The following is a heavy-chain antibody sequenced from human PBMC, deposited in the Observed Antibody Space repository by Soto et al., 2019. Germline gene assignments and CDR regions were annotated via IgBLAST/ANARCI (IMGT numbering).Heavy chain of an antibody. D-gene: IGHD2-2*01. Sequence: GASVKVSCKASGGTFSSYTISWVRQAPGQGLEWMGRIIPILGIANYAQKFQGRVTITADKSTSTAYMELSSLRSEDTAVYYCARGTSAHNYYYYYMDVWGKGTTVTVSS. CDR2: IIPILGIA. V-gene: IGHV1-69*02. J-gene: IGHJ6*03. CDR3: ARGTSAHNYYYYYMDV. CDR1: GGTFSSYT.